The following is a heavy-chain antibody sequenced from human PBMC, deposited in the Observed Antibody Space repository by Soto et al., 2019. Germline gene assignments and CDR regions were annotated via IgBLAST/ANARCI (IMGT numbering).Heavy chain of an antibody. CDR2: INPNSGNI. CDR1: GDTFTTYD. D-gene: IGHD3-10*01. Sequence: ASVKVSCKASGDTFTTYDINWVRQATGHGLEWMGWINPNSGNIGYAQRFQGRVTMTRDTAIRTAYMEVSSLRSDDTAVYYCARGRASGSYYLLDYWGQGHLIVVSS. CDR3: ARGRASGSYYLLDY. V-gene: IGHV1-8*01. J-gene: IGHJ4*02.